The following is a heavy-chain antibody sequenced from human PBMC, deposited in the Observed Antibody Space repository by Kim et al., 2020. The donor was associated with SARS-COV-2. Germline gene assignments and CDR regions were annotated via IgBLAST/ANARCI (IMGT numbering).Heavy chain of an antibody. CDR2: ISSSGSTI. D-gene: IGHD5-12*01. J-gene: IGHJ6*02. CDR1: GFTFSSYE. V-gene: IGHV3-48*03. CDR3: ARDLKRNHPLGYRTYYYGMDV. Sequence: GGSLRLSCAASGFTFSSYEMNWVRQAPGKGLEWVSYISSSGSTIYYADSVKGRFTISRDNAKNSLYLQMNSLRAEDTAVYYCARDLKRNHPLGYRTYYYGMDVWGQGTTVTVSS.